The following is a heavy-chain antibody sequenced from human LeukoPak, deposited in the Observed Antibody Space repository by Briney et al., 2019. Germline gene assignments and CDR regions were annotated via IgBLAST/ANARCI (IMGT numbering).Heavy chain of an antibody. CDR2: IYYSGST. Sequence: SETLSLTCGVSGYSISSGYYWGWIRQPPGKGLEWIGSIYYSGSTYYNPSLKSRVTISVDTSKNQFSLKLSSVTAADTAVYYCARHTTTPDCSGGSCYSGGLYYYYYMDVWGKGTTVTVSS. J-gene: IGHJ6*03. CDR1: GYSISSGYY. D-gene: IGHD2-15*01. CDR3: ARHTTTPDCSGGSCYSGGLYYYYYMDV. V-gene: IGHV4-38-2*01.